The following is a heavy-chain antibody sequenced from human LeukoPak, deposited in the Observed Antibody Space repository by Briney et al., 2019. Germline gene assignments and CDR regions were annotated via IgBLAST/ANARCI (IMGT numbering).Heavy chain of an antibody. CDR1: GGSISITRYY. V-gene: IGHV4-39*01. J-gene: IGHJ4*02. Sequence: SETLSLTCTVSGGSISITRYYWGWIRQPPGKGLEWIGSIYYSGSTYYNPSLKSRVIISVDTSKNQFSLKLNSMTAADTAVYYCARRYGRFGVVYFDYWGQGTLVTVSS. CDR3: ARRYGRFGVVYFDY. CDR2: IYYSGST. D-gene: IGHD3-3*01.